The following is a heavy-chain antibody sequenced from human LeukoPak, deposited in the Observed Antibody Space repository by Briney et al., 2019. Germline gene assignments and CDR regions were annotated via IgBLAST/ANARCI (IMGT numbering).Heavy chain of an antibody. V-gene: IGHV3-74*01. Sequence: GGSLRLSCAASGFTFSSYWMHWVRQVPGKGLVWVSRINSDGRSTNYADSVKGRFTISRDNAKNTLYLQMNSLRAEDTAVYYCARDPDSSGWSSIEYWGQGTLVTVSS. D-gene: IGHD6-19*01. CDR3: ARDPDSSGWSSIEY. CDR1: GFTFSSYW. J-gene: IGHJ4*02. CDR2: INSDGRST.